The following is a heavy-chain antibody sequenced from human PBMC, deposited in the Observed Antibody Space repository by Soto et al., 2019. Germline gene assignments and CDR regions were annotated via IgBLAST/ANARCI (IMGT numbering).Heavy chain of an antibody. CDR2: ISYDGSNK. CDR1: GFTFSSYA. CDR3: ARDSKWNYVGLRLDF. V-gene: IGHV3-30-3*01. Sequence: QVQLVESGGGVVQPGRSLRLSCAASGFTFSSYAMHWVRQAPGKGLEWVAVISYDGSNKYYADSVKGRFTIYRDNSKDTLYLQMNRLRAEDTAVYYCARDSKWNYVGLRLDFWGQGTLVTVSS. J-gene: IGHJ4*02. D-gene: IGHD1-7*01.